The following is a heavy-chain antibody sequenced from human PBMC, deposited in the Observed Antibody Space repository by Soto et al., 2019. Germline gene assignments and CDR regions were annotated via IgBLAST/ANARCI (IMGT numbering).Heavy chain of an antibody. CDR1: GNTFTNYA. Sequence: QVQLVQSGAEVKKPGASVKVSCKASGNTFTNYAMHWVRQAPGQRVEWMGWINAGNGNTKYSQKFQGRVTITRDTSESTAYIELSSLRSEDTAVYYCATTTVTTRTFDFWGQGTLVTVSS. CDR2: INAGNGNT. D-gene: IGHD4-17*01. CDR3: ATTTVTTRTFDF. V-gene: IGHV1-3*01. J-gene: IGHJ4*02.